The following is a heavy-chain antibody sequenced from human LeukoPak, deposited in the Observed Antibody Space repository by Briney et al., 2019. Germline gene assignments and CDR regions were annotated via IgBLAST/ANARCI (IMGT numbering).Heavy chain of an antibody. V-gene: IGHV4-59*08. Sequence: SETLSLTCTVSGASVSSHYWSWLRQPPGEGLEWIGFVFYGVSTFYNPSLRSRVTISVDTSKKQASLKLSSVTAADTGVYYCARLHCSSTSCYDYYYYYMDVWGKGTTVIASS. CDR3: ARLHCSSTSCYDYYYYYMDV. CDR2: VFYGVST. CDR1: GASVSSHY. D-gene: IGHD2-2*01. J-gene: IGHJ6*03.